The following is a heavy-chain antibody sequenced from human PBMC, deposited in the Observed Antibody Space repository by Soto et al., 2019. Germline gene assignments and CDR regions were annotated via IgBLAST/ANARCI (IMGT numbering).Heavy chain of an antibody. CDR1: YTFSIYP. D-gene: IGHD6-13*01. V-gene: IGHV1-3*01. Sequence: QVQLVQSGAEVKKPGASVKVSCKYTFSIYPLHWARQVPGQRLEWMGWINAGHGKTEYSQKFQGRVTFTRDTPARTAYLDLRSLRSEDTAVYCCARQGAYRNSWSALDIWGLGTMDTVSS. J-gene: IGHJ3*02. CDR3: ARQGAYRNSWSALDI. CDR2: INAGHGKT.